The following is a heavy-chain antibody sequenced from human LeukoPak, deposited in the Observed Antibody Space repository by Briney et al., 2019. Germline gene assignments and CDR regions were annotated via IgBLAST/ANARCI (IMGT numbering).Heavy chain of an antibody. CDR3: ARRPTGDPKFDY. J-gene: IGHJ4*02. V-gene: IGHV4-59*08. CDR2: IYYSGST. Sequence: SETLSLTCTVSGVSISSGYWSWIRQPPGKGLEWIGYIYYSGSTNYNPSLKSRVTISVDTSKNRFSLKLSTVTAADTAVYYCARRPTGDPKFDYWGQGTLVTVSS. CDR1: GVSISSGY. D-gene: IGHD7-27*01.